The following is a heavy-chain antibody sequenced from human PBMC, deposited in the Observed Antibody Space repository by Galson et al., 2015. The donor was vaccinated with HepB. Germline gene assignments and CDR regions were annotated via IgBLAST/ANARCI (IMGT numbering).Heavy chain of an antibody. J-gene: IGHJ4*02. CDR1: GFTFSRYD. V-gene: IGHV3-30*03. D-gene: IGHD1/OR15-1a*01. Sequence: SLRLSCAASGFTFSRYDMHWVRLAPGKGLEWVAVISYDGNHKYYADSVKGRFTISRDNSKNTLYLQMNNLRADDTAVYYCATIPSAAGDFWGQGTLVTVSS. CDR2: ISYDGNHK. CDR3: ATIPSAAGDF.